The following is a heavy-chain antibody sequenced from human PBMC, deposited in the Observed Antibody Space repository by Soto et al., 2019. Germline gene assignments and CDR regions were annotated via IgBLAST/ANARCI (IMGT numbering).Heavy chain of an antibody. D-gene: IGHD6-19*01. Sequence: QVQLVQSGAEVKKPGASVQVSCKASGYTFTSYDINWVRQATGQGLEWMGWLNPNSGNTGFAQKFQGRVTLTRNTSVNTAYIELSSLRSDDTAIYYCATSGGGWYLYWGQGTLVTVSS. CDR2: LNPNSGNT. V-gene: IGHV1-8*01. CDR1: GYTFTSYD. CDR3: ATSGGGWYLY. J-gene: IGHJ4*02.